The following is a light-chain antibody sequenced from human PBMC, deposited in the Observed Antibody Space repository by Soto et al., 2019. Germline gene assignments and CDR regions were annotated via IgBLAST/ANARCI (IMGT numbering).Light chain of an antibody. V-gene: IGLV1-44*01. Sequence: QSVLTQSPSASGTLGQRVTISCSGSTSNIGINSVNWYQQLPGTAPKLLIYTSNQRPSGVPDRFSGSKSGTSGSLAISGLQSEDEADYYCAAWDASLNGWVFGGGTKLTVL. CDR1: TSNIGINS. CDR2: TSN. CDR3: AAWDASLNGWV. J-gene: IGLJ3*02.